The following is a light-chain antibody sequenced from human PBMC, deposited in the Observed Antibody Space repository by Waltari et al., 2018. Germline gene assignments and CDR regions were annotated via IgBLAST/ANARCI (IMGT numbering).Light chain of an antibody. CDR3: SSYTSSSTWV. J-gene: IGLJ3*02. V-gene: IGLV2-14*01. CDR1: SSDVGGYNY. Sequence: QSALTQPASVSGSPGQSITISCTGTSSDVGGYNYVSWYQQHPGKAPTLLIYDVSKRPSGVSTRFPGSKAGNTASLTISGLQAEDEADYYCSSYTSSSTWVFGGGTKLTVL. CDR2: DVS.